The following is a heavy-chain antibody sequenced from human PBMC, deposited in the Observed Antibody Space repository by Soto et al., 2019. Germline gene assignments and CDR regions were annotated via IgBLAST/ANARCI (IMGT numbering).Heavy chain of an antibody. J-gene: IGHJ5*02. D-gene: IGHD3-10*02. CDR1: GVSFSGYY. CDR2: INHSGST. V-gene: IGHV4-34*01. Sequence: SETLSLTCAVYGVSFSGYYWSWIRQPPGKGLEWIGEINHSGSTNYNPSLKSRVTISVDTSKNQFSLKLSSVTAADTAVYYCATSPRPMFSWLHSWVWFDPWGQGTLVTVSS. CDR3: ATSPRPMFSWLHSWVWFDP.